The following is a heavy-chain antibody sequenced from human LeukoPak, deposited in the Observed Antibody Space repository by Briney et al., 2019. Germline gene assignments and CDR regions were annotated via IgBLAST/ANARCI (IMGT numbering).Heavy chain of an antibody. CDR1: GGSISSYY. CDR3: ASTGYYYDSSGYYYRYFQH. Sequence: SETLSLPCTVSGGSISSYYWSWIRQPPGKGLEWIGYIYYSGSTNYNPSLKSRVTISVDTSKNQFSLKLSSVTAADTAVYYCASTGYYYDSSGYYYRYFQHWGQGTLVTVSS. CDR2: IYYSGST. V-gene: IGHV4-59*01. J-gene: IGHJ1*01. D-gene: IGHD3-22*01.